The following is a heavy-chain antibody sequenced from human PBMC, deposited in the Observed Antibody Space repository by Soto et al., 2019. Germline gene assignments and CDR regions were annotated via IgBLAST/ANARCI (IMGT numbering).Heavy chain of an antibody. CDR3: ARMYSSGSGWFHP. V-gene: IGHV4-31*03. CDR1: GYSITAGGYY. D-gene: IGHD6-19*01. CDR2: FYSSGSI. J-gene: IGHJ5*02. Sequence: LSLTCFVSGYSITAGGYYWSRIRHHPGKGLEWIGSFYSSGSIIYNPSLRSRVSISGDTSSNQFSMRLTSVTAADTARYYCARMYSSGSGWFHPWGQGTLVTVSS.